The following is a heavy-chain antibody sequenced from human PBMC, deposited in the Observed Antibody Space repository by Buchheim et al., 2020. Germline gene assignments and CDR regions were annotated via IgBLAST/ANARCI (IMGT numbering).Heavy chain of an antibody. V-gene: IGHV1-18*01. D-gene: IGHD3-3*01. Sequence: QVQLVQSGAEVKKPGASVKVSCKASGYTFTSYGISWVRQAPGQGLEWMGWISAYNGNTNYAQKLQGRVTMTTDTSTSTAYMELRSLRSDDTAVYYCARFHPPAFYDFWSGYYDYYYGMDVWGQGTT. CDR3: ARFHPPAFYDFWSGYYDYYYGMDV. CDR1: GYTFTSYG. CDR2: ISAYNGNT. J-gene: IGHJ6*02.